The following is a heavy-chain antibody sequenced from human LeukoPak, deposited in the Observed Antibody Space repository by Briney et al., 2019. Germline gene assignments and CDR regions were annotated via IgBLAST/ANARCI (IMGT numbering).Heavy chain of an antibody. V-gene: IGHV3-48*02. CDR2: ISSSSNII. CDR3: VRDRAYSFDY. D-gene: IGHD2-21*01. Sequence: GGSLRLFCAASGFTLSGYVMNWVRQAPGKGLEWVSHIYISSSSNIISYADSVKGRFTISRDNAQNSLYLQMNGLRDEYTAVYYCVRDRAYSFDYWGQGTVDSVAS. J-gene: IGHJ4*02. CDR1: GFTLSGYV.